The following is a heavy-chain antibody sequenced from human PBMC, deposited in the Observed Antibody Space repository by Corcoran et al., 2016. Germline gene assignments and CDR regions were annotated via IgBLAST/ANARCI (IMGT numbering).Heavy chain of an antibody. D-gene: IGHD1-20*01. CDR1: GYSISSGYY. J-gene: IGHJ3*02. Sequence: QVQLQESGPGLVKPSETLSLTCTVSGYSISSGYYWGWIRQPPGKGLEWIGSIYHSGSTYYNPSLKRQVTISVDTSKHQFSRKLSSGTAADTAVYYCACDGGRYNCTDESFYIWGQGTMVTVSS. CDR3: ACDGGRYNCTDESFYI. CDR2: IYHSGST. V-gene: IGHV4-38-2*02.